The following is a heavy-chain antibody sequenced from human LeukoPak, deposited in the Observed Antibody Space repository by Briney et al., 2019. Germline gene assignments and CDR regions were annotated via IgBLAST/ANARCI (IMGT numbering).Heavy chain of an antibody. CDR3: AKDRVSGGNYAWH. CDR2: ITDNT. J-gene: IGHJ1*01. CDR1: GFTFSSYA. V-gene: IGHV3-23*01. Sequence: GGSLRLSCAASGFTFSSYAMTWVRQAPGKGLEWVSTITDNTYYADSVKGRFTISRDNSKNTLFLHMNSLRTDDTAIYYCAKDRVSGGNYAWHWGQGTLVTVSS. D-gene: IGHD4-23*01.